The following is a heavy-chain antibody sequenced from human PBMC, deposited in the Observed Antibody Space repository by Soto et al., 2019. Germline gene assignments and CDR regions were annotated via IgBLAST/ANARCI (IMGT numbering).Heavy chain of an antibody. V-gene: IGHV1-69*10. CDR3: AHNMERRAYGQRANWFDP. CDR1: GGGNLRDYR. J-gene: IGHJ5*02. CDR2: IIPKLGSA. Sequence: SVKVSCKASGGGNLRDYRTTWVRRAPGQGLEWMGGIIPKLGSANYAQKFQGRVTITADKSTSTAYMELSSLRSEDTAVYYCAHNMERRAYGQRANWFDPWGQGTLVTVSS. D-gene: IGHD1-1*01.